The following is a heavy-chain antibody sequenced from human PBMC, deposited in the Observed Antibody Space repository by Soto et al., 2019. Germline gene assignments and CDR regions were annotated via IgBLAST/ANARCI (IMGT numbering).Heavy chain of an antibody. CDR1: GYTSTSYA. V-gene: IGHV1-3*01. J-gene: IGHJ6*03. CDR3: ARGGTGMGLYYMDV. CDR2: INAGNGNT. D-gene: IGHD1-1*01. Sequence: ASVKVSCKASGYTSTSYAMHWVRQAPGQRLEWMGWINAGNGNTKYSQKFQGRVTITRDTSASTAYMELSSLRSEDTAVYYCARGGTGMGLYYMDVWGKGTTVTVSS.